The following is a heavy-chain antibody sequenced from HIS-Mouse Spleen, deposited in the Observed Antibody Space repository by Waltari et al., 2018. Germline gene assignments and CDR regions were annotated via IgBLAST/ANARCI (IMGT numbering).Heavy chain of an antibody. V-gene: IGHV4-31*03. J-gene: IGHJ3*02. CDR2: IYYSGST. CDR3: ARGPRGTNWGSGGAFDI. CDR1: GGSISSGGYY. D-gene: IGHD7-27*01. Sequence: QVQLQESGPGLVKPSQTLSLTCTVSGGSISSGGYYWSWFRQHPGKGLEWIGYIYYSGSTYYNPSLKSRVTISVDTSKNQFSLKLSSVTAADTAVYYCARGPRGTNWGSGGAFDIWGQGTMVTVSS.